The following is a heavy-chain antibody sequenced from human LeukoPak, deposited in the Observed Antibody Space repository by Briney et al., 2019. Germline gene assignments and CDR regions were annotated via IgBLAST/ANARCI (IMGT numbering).Heavy chain of an antibody. CDR2: IYHSGRT. J-gene: IGHJ3*02. CDR3: ARGLTPDAFDI. CDR1: GYSISSGYY. V-gene: IGHV4-38-2*02. Sequence: SETLSLTCNVSGYSISSGYYWGWIRPPPAKGLEWIGIIYHSGRTHYNPSLKRRVTISGDTSKNQFSLKLSSVTAAETAVYYCARGLTPDAFDIWGQGTMVTVSS.